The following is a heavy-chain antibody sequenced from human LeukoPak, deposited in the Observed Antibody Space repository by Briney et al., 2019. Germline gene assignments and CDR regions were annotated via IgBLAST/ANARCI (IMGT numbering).Heavy chain of an antibody. D-gene: IGHD4-17*01. CDR2: IKQDGSEK. J-gene: IGHJ5*02. CDR3: ARDLKRGDYVNWFDP. V-gene: IGHV3-7*01. CDR1: GFTFSSYW. Sequence: GGSLRLSCAASGFTFSSYWMSWVRQAPGKGLEWVANIKQDGSEKYYVDSVKGRFTISRDNAKNSLYLQMNSLRAEDTAVYYCARDLKRGDYVNWFDPWGQETLVTVSS.